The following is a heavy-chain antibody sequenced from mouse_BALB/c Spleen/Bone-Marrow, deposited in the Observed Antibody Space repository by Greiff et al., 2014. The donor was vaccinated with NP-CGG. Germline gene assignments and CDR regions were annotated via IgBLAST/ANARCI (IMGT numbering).Heavy chain of an antibody. CDR1: GYTFTDYI. V-gene: IGHV1-77*01. J-gene: IGHJ3*01. CDR2: IYPGTGST. CDR3: ARRKNVWFAY. Sequence: VQLQQSGPELVKPGASVKMSCKASGYTFTDYIISWVKQRVGQGLEWIGEIYPGTGSTYYNEKFKGKATLTADKSSNIAYMQLSSLTSEDSAAYFCARRKNVWFAYWGQGTLVTVSA.